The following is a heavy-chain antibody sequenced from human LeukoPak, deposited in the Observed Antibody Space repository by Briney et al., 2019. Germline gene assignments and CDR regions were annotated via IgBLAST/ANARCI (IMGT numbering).Heavy chain of an antibody. V-gene: IGHV3-7*03. CDR1: GFTFSSYW. CDR2: IKQDGSEK. CDR3: ASGPRFGDY. Sequence: GGSLRLSCTGSGFTFSSYWITWVRQAPGKGLEWVANIKQDGSEKYYVDSVKGRFTISRDNAKNSLYLQMNSLRVEDTAVYYCASGPRFGDYWGQGTLVTVSS. J-gene: IGHJ4*02. D-gene: IGHD3-10*01.